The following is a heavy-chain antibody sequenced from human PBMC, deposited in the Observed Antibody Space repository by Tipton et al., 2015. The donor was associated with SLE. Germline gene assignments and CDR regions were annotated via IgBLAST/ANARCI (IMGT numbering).Heavy chain of an antibody. D-gene: IGHD3-16*01. CDR3: SRSESDIWDF. CDR1: GGSLSGYY. V-gene: IGHV4-34*01. Sequence: TLSLTCGVSGGSLSGYYWSWIRQPPGKGLEWIGEIHHSGNTKYNVSLKSRVTISIDTSKNQFSLTVSSVTAADTAVYYCSRSESDIWDFWGQGSLVTVSS. CDR2: IHHSGNT. J-gene: IGHJ4*02.